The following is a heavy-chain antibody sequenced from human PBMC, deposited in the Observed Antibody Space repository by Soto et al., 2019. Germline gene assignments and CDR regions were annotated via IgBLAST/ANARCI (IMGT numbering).Heavy chain of an antibody. CDR3: ARGEYSYEF. CDR1: GFTFSTYA. J-gene: IGHJ4*02. CDR2: LSCSSGHA. V-gene: IGHV3-23*01. Sequence: QLLESGGGLVQSWGSLRLYCAASGFTFSTYAMTWVRQAPGKGLQWVSELSCSSGHAYYADSVNGRFTSSRDNTKNILYLQLKRLRVEDTAVYYCARGEYSYEFGGQGTLVTVSS. D-gene: IGHD5-18*01.